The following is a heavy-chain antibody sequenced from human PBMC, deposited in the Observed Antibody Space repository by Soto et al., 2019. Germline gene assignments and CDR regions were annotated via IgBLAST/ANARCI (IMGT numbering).Heavy chain of an antibody. V-gene: IGHV4-31*03. J-gene: IGHJ6*02. CDR1: GGAIDRGGYY. Sequence: KASETLSLTCKVSGGAIDRGGYYWCWIRQHPGKGLEWIGHIYYTGSAYYKPSLKSRVSMSIDTSQNQFSLELISVTAADTAVYYCARVGTPYARRGLDVWCQGTTVTVSS. D-gene: IGHD7-27*01. CDR3: ARVGTPYARRGLDV. CDR2: IYYTGSA.